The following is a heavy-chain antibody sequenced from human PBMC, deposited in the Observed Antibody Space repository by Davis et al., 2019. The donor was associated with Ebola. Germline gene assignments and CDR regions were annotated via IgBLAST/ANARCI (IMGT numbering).Heavy chain of an antibody. CDR2: IIPIFDTA. Sequence: SVKVSCKASGGTFSSYAISWVRQAPGQGLEWVGGIIPIFDTASYAHNFQGRVTMTRDTSISTAYMELSSLTSDDTAVYYCACSAGTPVTTGYWGQGTRVTVSS. CDR3: ACSAGTPVTTGY. D-gene: IGHD4-17*01. V-gene: IGHV1-69*05. CDR1: GGTFSSYA. J-gene: IGHJ4*02.